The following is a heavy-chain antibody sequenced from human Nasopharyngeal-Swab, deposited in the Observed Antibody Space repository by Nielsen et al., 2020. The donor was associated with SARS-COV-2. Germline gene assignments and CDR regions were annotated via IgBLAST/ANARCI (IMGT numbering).Heavy chain of an antibody. CDR2: ISYDGSDQ. Sequence: GESLKISCAASGFTFRSYAMYWVRQAPGKGLEWVAVISYDGSDQYYADSVKGRFTISRDDAKNSQSLQMNSLRVEDTAVYYCVRERESSYGMDVWGQGTTVTVSS. J-gene: IGHJ6*02. CDR1: GFTFRSYA. CDR3: VRERESSYGMDV. V-gene: IGHV3-30*04. D-gene: IGHD6-6*01.